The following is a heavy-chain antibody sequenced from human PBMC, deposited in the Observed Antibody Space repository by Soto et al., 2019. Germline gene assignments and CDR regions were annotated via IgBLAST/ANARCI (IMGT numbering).Heavy chain of an antibody. D-gene: IGHD6-13*01. CDR1: GFTFSSYG. CDR3: ARWGIAAGDY. V-gene: IGHV3-33*01. CDR2: IWYDGSNK. Sequence: QVQLVESGGGVVQPGRSLRLSCAASGFTFSSYGMHWVRQAPGKGLEWVAVIWYDGSNKYYADSVKGRFTISRDNSKNTLYLQMKSLRAEDTAVYYCARWGIAAGDYWGRGTLVTVSS. J-gene: IGHJ4*02.